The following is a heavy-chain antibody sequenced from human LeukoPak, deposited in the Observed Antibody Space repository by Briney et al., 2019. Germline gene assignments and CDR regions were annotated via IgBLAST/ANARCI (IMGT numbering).Heavy chain of an antibody. CDR1: GFTFSTFT. Sequence: GGSLRLSCAASGFTFSTFTMHWVRQAPGKGLEWVAVILYDESKKYYADSVKGRFTISRDNSKNTMYLQMNSLRPEDTGVYSCARENLWLAFDYWGQGTLVTVSS. CDR2: ILYDESKK. V-gene: IGHV3-30-3*01. CDR3: ARENLWLAFDY. D-gene: IGHD6-19*01. J-gene: IGHJ4*02.